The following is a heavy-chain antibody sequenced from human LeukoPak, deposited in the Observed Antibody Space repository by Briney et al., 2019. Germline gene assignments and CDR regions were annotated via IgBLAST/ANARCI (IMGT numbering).Heavy chain of an antibody. CDR3: ARSLNDYSNYDYFDY. J-gene: IGHJ4*02. CDR1: GYTFTSYG. Sequence: GASVKVSCKASGYTFTSYGISWVRQAPGQGLEWMGWTSAYNGNTNYAQKLQGRVTMTTDTSTSTAYMELRSLRSDDTAVYYCARSLNDYSNYDYFDYWGQGTLVTVSS. V-gene: IGHV1-18*01. CDR2: TSAYNGNT. D-gene: IGHD4-11*01.